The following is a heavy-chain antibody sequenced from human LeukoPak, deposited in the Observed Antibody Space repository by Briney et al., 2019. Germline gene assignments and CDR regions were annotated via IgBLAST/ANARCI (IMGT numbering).Heavy chain of an antibody. V-gene: IGHV3-7*01. CDR2: IKQDGSEK. Sequence: GGSLRLSCAASGFTFSSYWMSWVRQAPGKGLEWVANIKQDGSEKYYVDSVKGRFTISRDNAKNSLYLQMNSLRAEDTAVYYCAREGEALLWFGEVYYYYYYGMDVSGQGTTVTVSS. CDR3: AREGEALLWFGEVYYYYYYGMDV. CDR1: GFTFSSYW. J-gene: IGHJ6*02. D-gene: IGHD3-10*01.